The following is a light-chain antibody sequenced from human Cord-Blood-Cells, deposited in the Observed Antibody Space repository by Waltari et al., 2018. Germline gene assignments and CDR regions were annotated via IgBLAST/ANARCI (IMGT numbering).Light chain of an antibody. CDR3: QQSYSTPIT. CDR2: AAS. Sequence: VGDRVTITCRASQSISSYLNWYQQKPGKAPKLLIYAASSLQSGVPSRFSGSGSGTDFTLTISSLQPEDFATYYCQQSYSTPITFGQGTRLEIK. CDR1: QSISSY. V-gene: IGKV1-39*01. J-gene: IGKJ5*01.